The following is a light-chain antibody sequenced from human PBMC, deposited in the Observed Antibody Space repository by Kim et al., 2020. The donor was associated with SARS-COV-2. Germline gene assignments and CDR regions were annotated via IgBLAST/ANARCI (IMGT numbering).Light chain of an antibody. J-gene: IGLJ3*02. CDR1: GGSIAVNY. Sequence: GKKVTVTCTRSGGSIAVNYVQWYQQRPGSAPITVIYEDNQRPSRVPDRFSGSTDSSSNSATLTISGLKTEDEADYYCQSYGGSRGVFGGGTKLTVL. CDR2: EDN. CDR3: QSYGGSRGV. V-gene: IGLV6-57*03.